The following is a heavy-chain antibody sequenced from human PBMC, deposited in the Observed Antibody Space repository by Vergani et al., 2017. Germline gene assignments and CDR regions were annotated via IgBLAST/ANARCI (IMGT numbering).Heavy chain of an antibody. CDR1: GFTFSDFS. Sequence: VQLVESGGGLVKPGGSLRLSCAASGFTFSDFSMSWVRQAPGKGLEWVGRIKSKTDGGTTDYAAPVKGRFTISRDDSKNTLFLQMNSLKTEDTAVYYCTSLEDTSGWYWQNVYWGLGILVTVSS. CDR2: IKSKTDGGTT. J-gene: IGHJ4*02. D-gene: IGHD6-19*01. V-gene: IGHV3-15*01. CDR3: TSLEDTSGWYWQNVY.